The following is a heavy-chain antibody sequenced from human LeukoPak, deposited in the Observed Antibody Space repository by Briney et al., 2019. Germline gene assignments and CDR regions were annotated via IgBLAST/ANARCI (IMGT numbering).Heavy chain of an antibody. J-gene: IGHJ4*02. CDR3: AKSNYFDSGGCYFFDY. D-gene: IGHD3-22*01. V-gene: IGHV3-23*01. Sequence: PGGSLRLSCAASGFTFSKYAMTWVRQAPGKGLEWVSGISVSGGSTNYADSVKGRFTISRDNSKNTLYLQMNSLRAEDTAVYYCAKSNYFDSGGCYFFDYWGQGTLVTVSS. CDR2: ISVSGGST. CDR1: GFTFSKYA.